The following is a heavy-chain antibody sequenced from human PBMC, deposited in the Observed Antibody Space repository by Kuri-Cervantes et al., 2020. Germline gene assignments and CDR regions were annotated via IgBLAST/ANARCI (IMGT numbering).Heavy chain of an antibody. J-gene: IGHJ3*02. Sequence: GGSLRLSCAASGFTFSSYAMHWVRQAPGKGMEWVAVISYDGSNKYYADSVKGRFTISRDNSKNTLYLQMNSLRAEDTAVYYCARGPGIAVAGTAFDIWGQGTMVTVSS. CDR2: ISYDGSNK. CDR1: GFTFSSYA. D-gene: IGHD6-19*01. CDR3: ARGPGIAVAGTAFDI. V-gene: IGHV3-30-3*01.